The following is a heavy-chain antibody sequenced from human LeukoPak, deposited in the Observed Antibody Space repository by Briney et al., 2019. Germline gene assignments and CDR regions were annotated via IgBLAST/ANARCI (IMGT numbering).Heavy chain of an antibody. CDR1: GGSFSNYH. V-gene: IGHV4-34*01. D-gene: IGHD3/OR15-3a*01. Sequence: PSETLSLTCAVYGGSFSNYHWSWIRQPPGKGLEWIGEINYSGATTYNPSLKSRVTISLDTSKRQFSLRLNSMTAADTAVYYCARGGGDGLVQHYYYYYMDVWGKGTTVTVSS. CDR2: INYSGAT. CDR3: ARGGGDGLVQHYYYYYMDV. J-gene: IGHJ6*03.